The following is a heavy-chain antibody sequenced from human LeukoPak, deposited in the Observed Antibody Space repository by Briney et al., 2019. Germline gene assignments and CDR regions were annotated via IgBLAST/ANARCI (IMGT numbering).Heavy chain of an antibody. CDR3: ARGVLRYFDWLPYRNAFDI. CDR2: VHYSGST. D-gene: IGHD3-9*01. V-gene: IGHV4-59*01. Sequence: PSETLSLTCTVSGGSISRYYWSWIRQPPGKGLEWIGYVHYSGSTNYNPSLNSRVTVSVDTSKTQVSLKLSSVTAADTAVYYCARGVLRYFDWLPYRNAFDIWGQGTMVTVSS. J-gene: IGHJ3*02. CDR1: GGSISRYY.